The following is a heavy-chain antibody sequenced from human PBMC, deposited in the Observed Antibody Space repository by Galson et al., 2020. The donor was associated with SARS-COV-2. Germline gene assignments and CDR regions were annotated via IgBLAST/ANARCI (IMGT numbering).Heavy chain of an antibody. V-gene: IGHV3-21*01. CDR2: ISSSSSYI. CDR3: ASSLKPYSSSGFDY. CDR1: GFTFSSYS. Sequence: NSGGSMRLSCAASGFTFSSYSMNWVRQAPGKGLEWVSSISSSSSYIYYADSVKGRFTISRDNAKNSLYLQMNSLGDEDTAVYYCASSLKPYSSSGFDYWGQGTLVTVSS. D-gene: IGHD6-6*01. J-gene: IGHJ4*02.